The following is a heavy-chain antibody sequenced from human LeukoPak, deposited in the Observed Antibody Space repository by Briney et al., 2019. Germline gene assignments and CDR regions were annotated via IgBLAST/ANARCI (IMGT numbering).Heavy chain of an antibody. CDR1: GYTFTSYY. V-gene: IGHV1-46*01. D-gene: IGHD2-15*01. CDR3: ARDRTYCSGGSCSPDAFDI. J-gene: IGHJ3*02. Sequence: ASVKVSCKASGYTFTSYYIHWVRQAPGQGLEWMGIINPSGGSTSYAQKFQGRVTMTRDTSTSTVYMELSSLRSEDTAVYYCARDRTYCSGGSCSPDAFDIWGQGTMVTVSS. CDR2: INPSGGST.